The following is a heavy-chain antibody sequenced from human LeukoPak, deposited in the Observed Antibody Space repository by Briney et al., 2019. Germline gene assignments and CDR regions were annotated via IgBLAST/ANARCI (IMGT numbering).Heavy chain of an antibody. Sequence: ASETLSLTCAVYGGSFSGYYWSWIRQPPGKGLEWIGEINHSGSTNYNPSLKSRVTISVDTSKNQFSLKLSSVTAADTAVYYCARIGVDTATDYWGQGTLVTVSS. CDR2: INHSGST. J-gene: IGHJ4*02. CDR3: ARIGVDTATDY. CDR1: GGSFSGYY. D-gene: IGHD5-18*01. V-gene: IGHV4-34*01.